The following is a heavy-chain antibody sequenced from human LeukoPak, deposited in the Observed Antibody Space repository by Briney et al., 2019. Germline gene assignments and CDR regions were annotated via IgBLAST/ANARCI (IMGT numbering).Heavy chain of an antibody. J-gene: IGHJ4*02. CDR1: GFTFSTYW. Sequence: PGGSLRLSCAASGFTFSTYWMAWVRQAPGKGLEWVANIKEDESAKHQADSVKGRFTISRDNAQNLVYLQMSRLRGEDTAVYYCARDVGGSPDHWGRGTLVTVSS. V-gene: IGHV3-7*01. CDR3: ARDVGGSPDH. D-gene: IGHD1-26*01. CDR2: IKEDESAK.